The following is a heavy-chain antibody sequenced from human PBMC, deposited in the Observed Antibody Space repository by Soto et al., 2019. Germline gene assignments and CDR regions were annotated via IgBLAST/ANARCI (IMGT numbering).Heavy chain of an antibody. CDR3: ARDIFWGGFGYSNWLDP. J-gene: IGHJ5*02. CDR2: ISAYNGNT. D-gene: IGHD3-10*01. V-gene: IGHV1-18*01. CDR1: GYTFTSYG. Sequence: ASVKVSCKASGYTFTSYGISWVRQAPGQGLEWMGWISAYNGNTNYAQKFQGIVTMTTDTSTSTAYMELRSLRSDDTAVYYCARDIFWGGFGYSNWLDPWGQGTLVTVSS.